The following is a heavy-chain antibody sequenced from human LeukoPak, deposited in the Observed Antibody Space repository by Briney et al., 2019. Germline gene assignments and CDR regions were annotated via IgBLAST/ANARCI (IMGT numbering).Heavy chain of an antibody. Sequence: GGSLRLSCAASGFTFSSYWMHWIRQAPGKGLVWVSRIHSDGIGTSYADSVRGRFTISRDNAKNTVYLQMNSLRAEDTAVYYCAREHSSSGWGYFDYWGQGTLVTVSS. CDR2: IHSDGIGT. CDR1: GFTFSSYW. V-gene: IGHV3-74*01. D-gene: IGHD6-25*01. CDR3: AREHSSSGWGYFDY. J-gene: IGHJ4*02.